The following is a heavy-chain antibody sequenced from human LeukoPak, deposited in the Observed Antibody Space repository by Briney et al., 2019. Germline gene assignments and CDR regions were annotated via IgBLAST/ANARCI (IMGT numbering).Heavy chain of an antibody. J-gene: IGHJ6*02. Sequence: GSLRLSCAASGFTFSSYAMSWVRQPPGKGLEWIGYIYYSGSTNYNPSLKSRVTISVDTSKNQFSLNLNSVTAADTAVYYCARLLEGYYYYGMDVWGQGTTVTVSS. CDR3: ARLLEGYYYYGMDV. CDR1: GFTFSSYA. CDR2: IYYSGST. V-gene: IGHV4-59*08.